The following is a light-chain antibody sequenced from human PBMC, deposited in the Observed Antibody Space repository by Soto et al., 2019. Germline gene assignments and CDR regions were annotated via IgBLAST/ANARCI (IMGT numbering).Light chain of an antibody. CDR3: QQSYSTYWT. J-gene: IGKJ1*01. CDR1: QSISSY. CDR2: AAS. Sequence: DIQMTQSPSSLSASVGDRVTITCRASQSISSYLNWYQQKPGKAPKLLIYAASSLQSGVPSRFSGSGSGIDLTLTISSLQPEDFATYYCQQSYSTYWTFGQGTKVEIK. V-gene: IGKV1-39*01.